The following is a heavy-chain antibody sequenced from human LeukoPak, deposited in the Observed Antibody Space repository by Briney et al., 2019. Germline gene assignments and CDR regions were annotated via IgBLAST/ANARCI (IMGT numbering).Heavy chain of an antibody. J-gene: IGHJ4*02. CDR2: ISGSGGSI. D-gene: IGHD2-15*01. Sequence: GGSLRLSCAASGFTVSNNYMSWVRQAPGKGLEWVSVISGSGGSIYYADSVKGRFTISRDNSKNTLFLQMNSLRAEDTAVFYCAKGGSSSPLYYSDYWGQGTLVTVSS. CDR1: GFTVSNNY. CDR3: AKGGSSSPLYYSDY. V-gene: IGHV3-23*01.